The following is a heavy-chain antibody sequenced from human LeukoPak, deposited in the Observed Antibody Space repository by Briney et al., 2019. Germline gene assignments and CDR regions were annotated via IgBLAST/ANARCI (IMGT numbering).Heavy chain of an antibody. Sequence: GGSLRLSCAASGFTFSSYSMNWVRQAPGKGLEWVSSISSSSSYIYYADSVKGRFTISRDNAKNSLYLQMNSLRAEDTAVYYCARGVVVAATPRFDYWGQGTLVTVSS. CDR2: ISSSSSYI. CDR3: ARGVVVAATPRFDY. J-gene: IGHJ4*02. V-gene: IGHV3-21*01. D-gene: IGHD2-15*01. CDR1: GFTFSSYS.